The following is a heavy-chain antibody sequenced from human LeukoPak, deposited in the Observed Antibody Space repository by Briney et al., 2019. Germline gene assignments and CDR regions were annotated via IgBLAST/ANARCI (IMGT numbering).Heavy chain of an antibody. Sequence: VASVKVSCKASGYTFTSYGISWVRQAPGQGLEWMGWINPNSGGTNYAQKFQGRVTMTRDTSISTAYMELSRLRSDDTAVYYCASGEYQLLWGFDPWGQGTLVTVSS. CDR2: INPNSGGT. J-gene: IGHJ5*02. CDR3: ASGEYQLLWGFDP. CDR1: GYTFTSYG. D-gene: IGHD2-2*01. V-gene: IGHV1-2*02.